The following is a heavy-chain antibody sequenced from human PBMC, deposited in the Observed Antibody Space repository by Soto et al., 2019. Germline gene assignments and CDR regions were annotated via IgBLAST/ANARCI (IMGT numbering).Heavy chain of an antibody. D-gene: IGHD3-22*01. J-gene: IGHJ1*01. CDR3: ARAPYYDSSGYYFIAEYFQH. CDR2: ISSSSSYI. Sequence: LRLSCAASGFTFSSYSMNWVRQAPWKWLEWVSSISSSSSYIYYADSVKGRFTISRDNAKNSLYLQMNSLRAEDTAVYYCARAPYYDSSGYYFIAEYFQHWGQGTLVTVSS. V-gene: IGHV3-21*01. CDR1: GFTFSSYS.